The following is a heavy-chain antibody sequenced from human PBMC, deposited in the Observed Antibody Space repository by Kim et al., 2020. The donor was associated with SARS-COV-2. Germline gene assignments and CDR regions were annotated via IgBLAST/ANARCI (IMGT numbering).Heavy chain of an antibody. CDR2: ISWNSGSI. CDR1: GFTFDDYA. CDR3: AKDLDYGDSAAFDY. J-gene: IGHJ4*02. V-gene: IGHV3-9*01. Sequence: GGSLRLSCAASGFTFDDYAMHWVRQAPGKGLEWVSGISWNSGSIGYADSVKGRFTISRDNAKNSLYLQMNSLRAEDTALYYCAKDLDYGDSAAFDYWGQG. D-gene: IGHD4-17*01.